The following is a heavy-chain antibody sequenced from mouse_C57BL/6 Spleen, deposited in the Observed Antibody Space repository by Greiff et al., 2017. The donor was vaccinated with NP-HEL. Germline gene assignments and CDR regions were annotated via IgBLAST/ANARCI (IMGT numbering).Heavy chain of an antibody. CDR2: IDPGDGET. D-gene: IGHD4-1*01. Sequence: EVQLQQSGAELVKPGASVKLSCTASGFNIKDYYMHWVKQRTEQGLEWIGRIDPGDGETKYAPKFQGQATITADTSSNTAYLQLSSLTSEDTAVYYCAGLWEPFAYWGQGTLVTVSA. CDR3: AGLWEPFAY. CDR1: GFNIKDYY. V-gene: IGHV14-2*01. J-gene: IGHJ3*01.